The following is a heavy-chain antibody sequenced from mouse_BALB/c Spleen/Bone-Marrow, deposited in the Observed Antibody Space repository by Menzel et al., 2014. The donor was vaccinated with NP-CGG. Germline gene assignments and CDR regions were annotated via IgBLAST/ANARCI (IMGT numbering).Heavy chain of an antibody. V-gene: IGHV1S53*02. Sequence: VQLQQSDAELVKPGASVKISCKASGYTFTDHAIHWVKQKPEQGLEWIGYISPGDGVTKYNEKFKGKAILTADKSSSTAYMQLNSLTSEDSAVYFCKRSLGRFAYWGQGTLVTVSA. CDR1: GYTFTDHA. CDR3: KRSLGRFAY. CDR2: ISPGDGVT. J-gene: IGHJ3*01. D-gene: IGHD4-1*01.